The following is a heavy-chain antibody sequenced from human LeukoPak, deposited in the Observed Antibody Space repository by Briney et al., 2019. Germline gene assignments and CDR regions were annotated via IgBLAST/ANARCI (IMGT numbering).Heavy chain of an antibody. CDR3: ARHASPLSQVDY. V-gene: IGHV4-39*01. CDR1: GGSLSSSSSY. J-gene: IGHJ4*02. Sequence: PSETLSLTCTVSGGSLSSSSSYWGWIRQPPGKGLEWIGSIYYSGSTCYNPSLKSRVTISVDTSKNQFSLKLSSVTAADTAVYYCARHASPLSQVDYWGQGTLVTVSS. CDR2: IYYSGST.